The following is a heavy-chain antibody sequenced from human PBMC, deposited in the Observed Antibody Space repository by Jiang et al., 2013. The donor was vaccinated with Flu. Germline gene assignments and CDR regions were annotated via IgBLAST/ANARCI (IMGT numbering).Heavy chain of an antibody. CDR3: ARVVDGSYFDY. J-gene: IGHJ4*02. D-gene: IGHD1-26*01. Sequence: TLSLTCTVSGYSIGSGYYWGWIRQPPGKGLEWIGSVHHSGSIHYNPSLKSRVTISVDTSKYQLSLRLSSVTAADTAVYFCARVVDGSYFDYWGQGTQVTVSS. CDR1: GYSIGSGYY. V-gene: IGHV4-38-2*02. CDR2: VHHSGSI.